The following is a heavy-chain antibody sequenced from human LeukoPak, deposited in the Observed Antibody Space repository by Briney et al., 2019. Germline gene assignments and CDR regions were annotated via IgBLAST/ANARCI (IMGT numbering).Heavy chain of an antibody. CDR1: GYTFSNFG. CDR3: ARDGTSTDDC. V-gene: IGHV1-18*01. CDR2: ISGNNDNP. D-gene: IGHD2-2*01. J-gene: IGHJ4*02. Sequence: ASVKVSCKASGYTFSNFGISWVRQAPGQGREWMGWISGNNDNPNYGQKFQGRFTVTTDSSTSTAYMELRNLRSDDAAVYYCARDGTSTDDCWGQGTLVTVSS.